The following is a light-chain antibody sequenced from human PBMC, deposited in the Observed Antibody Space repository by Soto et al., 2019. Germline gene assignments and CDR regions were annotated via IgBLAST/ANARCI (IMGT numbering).Light chain of an antibody. CDR2: EAR. CDR3: GSYTTSSTLV. Sequence: QSVLTQPASVSGSPGQSITISCTGTSRDVGTNNYVSWYQQHPGKAPTLMIYEARYRPAGISNRFSGSKSGNTASLTISGLQAEDEADYYCGSYTTSSTLVFGSGTKLTVL. CDR1: SRDVGTNNY. J-gene: IGLJ1*01. V-gene: IGLV2-14*01.